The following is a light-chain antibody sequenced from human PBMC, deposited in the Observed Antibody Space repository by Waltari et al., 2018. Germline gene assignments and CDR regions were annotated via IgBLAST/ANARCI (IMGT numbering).Light chain of an antibody. V-gene: IGLV2-14*01. CDR1: SSDAGGYNY. Sequence: QSALTQPASVSGSPGQSITISCTGTSSDAGGYNYVSWYQQHPGKVPTLMIYDVSDRPSGVCNRFSGCKAGNTASLSIAGLQAEDEADYDGSSYTSSSTPWVFGGGTKLTVL. J-gene: IGLJ3*02. CDR2: DVS. CDR3: SSYTSSSTPWV.